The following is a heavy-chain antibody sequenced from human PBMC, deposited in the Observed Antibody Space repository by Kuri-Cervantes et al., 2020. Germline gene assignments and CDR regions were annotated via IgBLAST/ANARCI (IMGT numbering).Heavy chain of an antibody. CDR3: ANRHVDTAMVTPYYYYYYGMDV. J-gene: IGHJ6*02. V-gene: IGHV1-3*01. Sequence: ASVKVSCKASGYSFTSYGMHWVRQAPGQRLEWMGWINVGNGNTKCSQKFQGRVTLTRDTSATTAYMELSGLRSEDTAVYYCANRHVDTAMVTPYYYYYYGMDVWGQGTTVTVSS. CDR1: GYSFTSYG. CDR2: INVGNGNT. D-gene: IGHD5-18*01.